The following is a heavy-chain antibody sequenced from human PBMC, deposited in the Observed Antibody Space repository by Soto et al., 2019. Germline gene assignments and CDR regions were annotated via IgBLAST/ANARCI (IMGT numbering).Heavy chain of an antibody. J-gene: IGHJ6*02. CDR1: GGTFSSYA. CDR3: AREGAEGEWFNYGMDV. Sequence: QVQLVQSGAEVKKPGSSVKVSCKASGGTFSSYAISWVRQAPGQGLEWMGGIIPIFGTANYAQKFQGRVTITADESTSTAYMELSSLRSEDTAVYYSAREGAEGEWFNYGMDVWGQGTTVTVSS. CDR2: IIPIFGTA. D-gene: IGHD3-3*01. V-gene: IGHV1-69*01.